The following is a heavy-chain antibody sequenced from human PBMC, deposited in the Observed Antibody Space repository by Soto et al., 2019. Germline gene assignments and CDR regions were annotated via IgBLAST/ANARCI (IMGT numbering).Heavy chain of an antibody. Sequence: ELQLVESGGGLVRPGRSLRLSCAASGYTVSADYMSWVRQPPGKGLEWVSVSYSAGDTYYADSVKGRFTISRDNSENTVYLQVKSLRVEDTAVYYCARGGALAGSRGAFDIWGHGTRVTVSS. CDR1: GYTVSADY. V-gene: IGHV3-66*01. CDR2: SYSAGDT. J-gene: IGHJ3*02. D-gene: IGHD6-19*01. CDR3: ARGGALAGSRGAFDI.